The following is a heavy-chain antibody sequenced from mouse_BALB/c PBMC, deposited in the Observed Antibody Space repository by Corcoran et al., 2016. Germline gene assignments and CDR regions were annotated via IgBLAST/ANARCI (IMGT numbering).Heavy chain of an antibody. CDR1: GYTFTNYG. J-gene: IGHJ2*01. CDR2: INTYTGEP. V-gene: IGHV9-3-1*01. Sequence: QIQLVQSGPELKKPGETVKISCKASGYTFTNYGMNWVKQAPGKGLKWMGWINTYTGEPTYADDFKGRFAFSLETSASTAYLQINNPKNEDTATYFCASGNYFDYWGQGTTLTVSS. D-gene: IGHD1-1*02. CDR3: ASGNYFDY.